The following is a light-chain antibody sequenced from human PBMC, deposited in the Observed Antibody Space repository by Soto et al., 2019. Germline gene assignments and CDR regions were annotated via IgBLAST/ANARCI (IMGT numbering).Light chain of an antibody. CDR1: QSVSTN. Sequence: EIVLTRSPATLSVSPGERATLSCRASQSVSTNLAWSQQKPGQGPRLLIFGASTRAIGIPARFSGSGSGTEFTLTISSLQSEDFAVYFCQQYNIWPQTFGQGTKVDIK. J-gene: IGKJ1*01. V-gene: IGKV3-15*01. CDR3: QQYNIWPQT. CDR2: GAS.